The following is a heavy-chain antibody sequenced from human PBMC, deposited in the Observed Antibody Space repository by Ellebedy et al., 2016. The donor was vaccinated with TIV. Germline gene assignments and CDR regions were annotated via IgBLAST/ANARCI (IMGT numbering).Heavy chain of an antibody. CDR3: ARDMVQGMVARYLWFDY. V-gene: IGHV1-18*01. D-gene: IGHD5-12*01. Sequence: ASVKVSCKASGYDFASYSVSWVRQAPGQGLEWMGWISAYTGNTNYAQKFQGRVSLTTDISTSTAYMELRNLRSDDTAVFYCARDMVQGMVARYLWFDYWGQGTLVTVSP. J-gene: IGHJ4*02. CDR2: ISAYTGNT. CDR1: GYDFASYS.